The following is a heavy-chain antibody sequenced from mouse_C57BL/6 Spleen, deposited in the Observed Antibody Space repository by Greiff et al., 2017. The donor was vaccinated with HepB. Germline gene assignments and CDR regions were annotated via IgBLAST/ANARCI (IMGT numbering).Heavy chain of an antibody. CDR3: ARDRAGTVYFDY. Sequence: VQLQQSGAELVRPGASVKLSCKASGYTFTDYYINWVKQRPGQGLEWIARIYPGSGNTYYNEKFKGKATLTAEKSSSTAYMQLSSLTSEDSAVYFCARDRAGTVYFDYWGQGTTLTVSS. J-gene: IGHJ2*01. CDR2: IYPGSGNT. V-gene: IGHV1-76*01. D-gene: IGHD4-1*01. CDR1: GYTFTDYY.